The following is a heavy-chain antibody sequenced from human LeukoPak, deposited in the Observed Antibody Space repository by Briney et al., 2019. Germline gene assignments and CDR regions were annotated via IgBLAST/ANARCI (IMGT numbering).Heavy chain of an antibody. Sequence: PGGSLRLSCAASGLTFSNYWMSWVRQGPGKGLEWVANIKHDGSEKYYIDSVKGRFTISRDNAKNSVYLQMNSLRAEDTAVYYCAKYYYDSSGYYITPPARAPDYWGQGTLVTVSS. V-gene: IGHV3-7*03. CDR3: AKYYYDSSGYYITPPARAPDY. CDR1: GLTFSNYW. J-gene: IGHJ4*02. D-gene: IGHD3-22*01. CDR2: IKHDGSEK.